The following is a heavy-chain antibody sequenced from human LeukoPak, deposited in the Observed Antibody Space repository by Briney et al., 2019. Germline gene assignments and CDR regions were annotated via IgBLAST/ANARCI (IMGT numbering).Heavy chain of an antibody. D-gene: IGHD6-19*01. J-gene: IGHJ4*02. CDR3: ARDWGMVAGTAGDY. CDR2: INPKRGDT. CDR1: GFTFTGYY. Sequence: GASVKVSCKTSGFTFTGYYIHCLRQAPGQGLEWMGWINPKRGDTNYAPKFQGRVTMTRDTSTRTASMDLSSLRSDDTAVYYCARDWGMVAGTAGDYWGQGTLVTVSS. V-gene: IGHV1-2*02.